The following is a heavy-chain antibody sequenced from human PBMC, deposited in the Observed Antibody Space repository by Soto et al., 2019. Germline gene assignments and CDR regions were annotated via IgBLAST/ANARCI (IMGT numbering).Heavy chain of an antibody. CDR3: ARGLYYYDSSGYSPDY. J-gene: IGHJ4*02. V-gene: IGHV4-38-2*01. Sequence: SETLSLTCAVSGFSISTGYYWGWIRQPPGKGLEWIATIYHSGTTYSNPSLKSRVTISVDTSKNQFSLKLSSATAADTAVYYCARGLYYYDSSGYSPDYWGLGTLVTVSS. D-gene: IGHD3-22*01. CDR1: GFSISTGYY. CDR2: IYHSGTT.